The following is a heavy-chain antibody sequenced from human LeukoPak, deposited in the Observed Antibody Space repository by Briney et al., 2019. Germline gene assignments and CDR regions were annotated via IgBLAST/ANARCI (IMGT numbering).Heavy chain of an antibody. CDR3: ARDFKLDYGDPHYFDY. V-gene: IGHV3-21*01. CDR2: ISSSSSYI. Sequence: GGSLRLSCAASGFTFSSYSMNWVRQAPGKGLEWVSSISSSSSYIYYADSVKGRYTISRDNAKNSLYLQTNSLRAEDTAVYYCARDFKLDYGDPHYFDYWGQGTLVTVSS. CDR1: GFTFSSYS. J-gene: IGHJ4*02. D-gene: IGHD4-17*01.